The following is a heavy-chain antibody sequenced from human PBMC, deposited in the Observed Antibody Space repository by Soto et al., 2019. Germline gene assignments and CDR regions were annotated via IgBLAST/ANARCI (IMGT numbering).Heavy chain of an antibody. V-gene: IGHV3-15*07. CDR3: TIDPLMIRSHRCP. CDR1: GFTFSNAW. CDR2: IKSKTDGGTT. Sequence: GGSLRLSCAASGFTFSNAWMNWVRQAPGKGLEWVGRIKSKTDGGTTDYAAPVKGRFTISRDDSKNTLYLQMNSLKTEDTAVYYGTIDPLMIRSHRCPWGQGTLVTVSS. J-gene: IGHJ5*02. D-gene: IGHD3-16*01.